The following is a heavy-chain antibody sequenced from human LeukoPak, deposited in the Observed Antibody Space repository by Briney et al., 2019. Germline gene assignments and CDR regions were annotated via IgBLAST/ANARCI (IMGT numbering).Heavy chain of an antibody. J-gene: IGHJ4*02. V-gene: IGHV1-69*04. CDR1: GYTLTELS. Sequence: ASVKVSCKVSGYTLTELSMHWVRQAPGQGLEWMGRIIPILGIANYAQKFQGRVTITADKSTSTAYMELSSLRSEDTAVYYCARDGSGSSPLYWGQGTLVTVSS. CDR3: ARDGSGSSPLY. CDR2: IIPILGIA. D-gene: IGHD3-10*01.